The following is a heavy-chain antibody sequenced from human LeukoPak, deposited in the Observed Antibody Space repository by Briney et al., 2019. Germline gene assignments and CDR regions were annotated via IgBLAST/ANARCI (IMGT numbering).Heavy chain of an antibody. D-gene: IGHD3-10*01. CDR3: ARRYYYGSGSPLDAFDI. V-gene: IGHV1-24*01. Sequence: GASVKVSCKVSGYTLTELSMHWVRQAPGKGHEWMGGFDPEDGETIYAQKFQGRVTMTEDTSTDTAYMELSSLRSEDTAVYYCARRYYYGSGSPLDAFDIWGQGTMVTVSS. CDR2: FDPEDGET. CDR1: GYTLTELS. J-gene: IGHJ3*02.